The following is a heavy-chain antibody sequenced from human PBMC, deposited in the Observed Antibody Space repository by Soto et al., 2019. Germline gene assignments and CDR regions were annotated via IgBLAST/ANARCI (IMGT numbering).Heavy chain of an antibody. J-gene: IGHJ4*02. D-gene: IGHD4-17*01. Sequence: SETLSLTCTVSGGSISSGDYYWSWIRQPPWKGLEWIGYIYYSGSTYYNPSLKSRVTISVDTSKNQFSLKLSSVTAADTAVYYCARAPGGGDYFAYYFDYWGQGTLVTVSS. CDR1: GGSISSGDYY. V-gene: IGHV4-30-4*01. CDR3: ARAPGGGDYFAYYFDY. CDR2: IYYSGST.